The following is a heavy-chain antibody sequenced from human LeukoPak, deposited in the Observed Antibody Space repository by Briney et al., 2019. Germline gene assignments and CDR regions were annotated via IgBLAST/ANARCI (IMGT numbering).Heavy chain of an antibody. CDR2: IYGDGRT. V-gene: IGHV3-53*01. D-gene: IGHD6-19*01. CDR3: ARKSSGWSMYYFDY. J-gene: IGHJ4*02. CDR1: GFSVSNNY. Sequence: GGSLRLSCVVSGFSVSNNYIIWVRQAPGNGLERVSVIYGDGRTSHSASVRGRFTISRDNSKNTLYLQMNSLRAEDTAVYYCARKSSGWSMYYFDYWGQGTLVTVSS.